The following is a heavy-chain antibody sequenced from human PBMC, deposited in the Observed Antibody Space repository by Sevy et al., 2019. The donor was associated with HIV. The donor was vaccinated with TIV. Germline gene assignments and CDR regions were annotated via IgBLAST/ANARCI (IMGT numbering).Heavy chain of an antibody. V-gene: IGHV3-15*01. Sequence: GGSLRLSCAASGFTFSNAFMSWVRQAPGKGLEWVGRINTKTDGGTTDYAAPVKGRFTISRDDSKTTLYLQMNSLKTEDTAVYYCTTFDYWAYYLDYWGQGTLVTVSS. CDR1: GFTFSNAF. J-gene: IGHJ4*02. D-gene: IGHD2-8*02. CDR2: INTKTDGGTT. CDR3: TTFDYWAYYLDY.